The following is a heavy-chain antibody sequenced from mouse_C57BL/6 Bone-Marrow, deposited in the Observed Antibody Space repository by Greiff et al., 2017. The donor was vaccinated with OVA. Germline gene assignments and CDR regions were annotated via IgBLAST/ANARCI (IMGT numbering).Heavy chain of an antibody. Sequence: EVQLVESGGGLVKPGGSLKLSCAASGFTFSDYGMHWVRQAPEKGLEWVAYISSGSSTIYYADTVKGRFTISRDNAKNTLFLQMTSLRSEDTAMYYCAKGSWDQRYFDYWGQGTTLTVAS. J-gene: IGHJ2*01. CDR1: GFTFSDYG. V-gene: IGHV5-17*01. CDR2: ISSGSSTI. D-gene: IGHD4-1*01. CDR3: AKGSWDQRYFDY.